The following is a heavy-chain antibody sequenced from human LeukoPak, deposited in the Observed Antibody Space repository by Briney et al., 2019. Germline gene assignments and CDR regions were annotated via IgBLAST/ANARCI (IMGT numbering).Heavy chain of an antibody. CDR1: GFTFSSYA. D-gene: IGHD1-26*01. J-gene: IGHJ4*02. CDR3: TRGGWELPDHFDY. Sequence: GGSLRLSCAASGFTFSSYAMHWVRQAPGKGLEYVSGISSNGGSTFYANSVQGRFTISRDNSKNTLYLQMGSLRAEDMALYYCTRGGWELPDHFDYWGQGTLVTVSS. CDR2: ISSNGGST. V-gene: IGHV3-64*01.